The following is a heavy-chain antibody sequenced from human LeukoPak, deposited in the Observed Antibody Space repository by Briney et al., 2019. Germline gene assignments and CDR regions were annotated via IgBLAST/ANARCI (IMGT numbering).Heavy chain of an antibody. CDR3: ARRITIVRGSHYLDY. Sequence: GESLKISCKGSGYSFTNYWIGWVRQMPGKGLEWMGIIYPPDSDTRYSPSFQGQVTISADKSISTAYLQWSSLKASDTAMYYCARRITIVRGSHYLDYWGQGTLVTVFS. V-gene: IGHV5-51*01. CDR1: GYSFTNYW. CDR2: IYPPDSDT. D-gene: IGHD3-10*01. J-gene: IGHJ4*02.